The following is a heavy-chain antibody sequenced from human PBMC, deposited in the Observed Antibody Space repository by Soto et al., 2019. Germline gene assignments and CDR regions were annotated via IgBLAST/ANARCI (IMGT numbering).Heavy chain of an antibody. CDR2: IFDTGNT. CDR1: GGSLSSGGCS. D-gene: IGHD5-12*01. CDR3: ACLNGYNRYFDH. V-gene: IGHV4-30-2*01. J-gene: IGHJ2*01. Sequence: QLLLVESGSGLVRPSQTLSLSCNVSGGSLSSGGCSWAWVRLPVGKGLEWIGYIFDTGNTYFSASLKSRLSMSVDTSRNHFSMQLASVTAADTAMYYCACLNGYNRYFDHWGHGTLVTVSS.